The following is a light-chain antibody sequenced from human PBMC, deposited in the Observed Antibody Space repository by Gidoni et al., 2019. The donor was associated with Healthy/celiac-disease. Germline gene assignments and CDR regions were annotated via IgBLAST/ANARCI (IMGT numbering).Light chain of an antibody. J-gene: IGKJ3*01. CDR2: AAS. V-gene: IGKV1-39*01. CDR1: QSISSY. Sequence: DIQMTQSPASLSASVGDRVTITCRASQSISSYLNWYQQKPGKAPKLLIYAASSLQSGVPSRFSGSGSGTDFTLTLSSLQPEDFATYYCQQSYSTLIFTFGPGTKVDIK. CDR3: QQSYSTLIFT.